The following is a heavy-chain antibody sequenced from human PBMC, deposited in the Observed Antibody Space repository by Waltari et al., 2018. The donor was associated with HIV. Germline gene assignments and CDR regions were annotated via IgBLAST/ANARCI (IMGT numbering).Heavy chain of an antibody. CDR3: AGERFGSSYCGY. J-gene: IGHJ4*02. D-gene: IGHD6-6*01. V-gene: IGHV3-48*04. Sequence: EVQLVESGGGLVQPGGSLRLSCAASGFTFSSYAMNWVRQVPGKGLEWVTYISGSSTSINYGASVKGRFTSSRDNAKDLLYLQMSSLRAEDTAVYFCAGERFGSSYCGYWGQGTLVTVSS. CDR2: ISGSSTSI. CDR1: GFTFSSYA.